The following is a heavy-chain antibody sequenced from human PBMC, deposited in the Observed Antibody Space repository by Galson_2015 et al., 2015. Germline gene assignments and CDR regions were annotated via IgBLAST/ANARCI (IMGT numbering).Heavy chain of an antibody. J-gene: IGHJ4*02. D-gene: IGHD2-15*01. CDR1: GFTFSSYG. Sequence: SLRLSCAASGFTFSSYGMHWVRQAPGKGLEWVAVISYDGNNKYYADSVKGRFTISRDNSKNTMYLQMNSLRAEDTAVYYCAKNLQIKIAAPELWSQGTVVTVSS. CDR2: ISYDGNNK. CDR3: AKNLQIKIAAPEL. V-gene: IGHV3-30*18.